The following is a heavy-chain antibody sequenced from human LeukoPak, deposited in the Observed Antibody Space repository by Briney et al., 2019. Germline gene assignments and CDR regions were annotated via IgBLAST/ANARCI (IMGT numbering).Heavy chain of an antibody. CDR2: ISAYNGNT. CDR3: ARYLYSSGWYLGWFDP. J-gene: IGHJ5*02. Sequence: ASVKVSCKASGGTFSSYAISWVRQAPGQGLEWKGWISAYNGNTNYAQKLQGRVTMTTDTSTSTACMELRSLRSDDTAVYYCARYLYSSGWYLGWFDPWGQGTLVTVSS. CDR1: GGTFSSYA. V-gene: IGHV1-18*01. D-gene: IGHD6-19*01.